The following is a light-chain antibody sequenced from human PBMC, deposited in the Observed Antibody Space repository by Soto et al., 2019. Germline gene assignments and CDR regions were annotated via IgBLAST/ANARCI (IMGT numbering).Light chain of an antibody. CDR1: QNISSS. CDR2: DAS. Sequence: IVLTQSPTTLSLWPGETAVLSCRASQNISSSLSWYQQRPGQAPRLLIYDASNRAPGIPARFSGSGSGTVFTLTINSLEPEDFALYYCQQRSSWITFGQGTRLEIE. V-gene: IGKV3-11*01. CDR3: QQRSSWIT. J-gene: IGKJ5*01.